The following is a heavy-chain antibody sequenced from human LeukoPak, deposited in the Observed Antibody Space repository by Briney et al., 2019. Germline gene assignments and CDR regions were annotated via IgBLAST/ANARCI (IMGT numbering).Heavy chain of an antibody. Sequence: ASVKVSCKVSGYILSQVSIHWVRQTPGKGLEWMGGFDPEEVETIDAPNLQGRLTMTEDRSTDTAYLELNSLTSDDTAVYYCATGGAYDGNTYYWYLNYWGQGTLVTVSS. CDR3: ATGGAYDGNTYYWYLNY. J-gene: IGHJ4*01. CDR2: FDPEEVET. CDR1: GYILSQVS. D-gene: IGHD3-22*01. V-gene: IGHV1-24*01.